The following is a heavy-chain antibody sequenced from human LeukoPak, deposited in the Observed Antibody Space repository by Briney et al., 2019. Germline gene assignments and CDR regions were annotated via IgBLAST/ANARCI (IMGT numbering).Heavy chain of an antibody. Sequence: SETLSLTCAVSGGSISTYNWSWVRQPPGKGLEWIWYMYHSGRTNYNPSLKSRVTISVDTSKNQFSLKLSSVTAADTAVYYCARTFSESYYYYGMDVWGQGTTVTVSS. D-gene: IGHD1-26*01. CDR1: GGSISTYN. CDR2: MYHSGRT. CDR3: ARTFSESYYYYGMDV. J-gene: IGHJ6*02. V-gene: IGHV4-59*01.